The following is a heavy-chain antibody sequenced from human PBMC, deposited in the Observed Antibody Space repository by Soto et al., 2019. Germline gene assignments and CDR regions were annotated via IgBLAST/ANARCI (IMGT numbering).Heavy chain of an antibody. CDR3: VTTAFASSG. CDR2: MNPNTGNT. V-gene: IGHV1-8*01. J-gene: IGHJ4*02. CDR1: GYTFTSYD. D-gene: IGHD3-22*01. Sequence: QVQLVQSGAEVKNPGASVKVSCKTSGYTFTSYDTNWVRQATGQGLEWMGWMNPNTGNTGYAQNLQGRVTLARDTSISTSYMELSCLRSQDLAVYYCVTTAFASSGWGQGTMVSVSS.